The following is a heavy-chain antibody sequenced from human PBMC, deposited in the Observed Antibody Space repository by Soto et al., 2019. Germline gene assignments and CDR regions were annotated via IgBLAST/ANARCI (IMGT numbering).Heavy chain of an antibody. V-gene: IGHV3-64*01. D-gene: IGHD6-19*01. J-gene: IGHJ6*03. CDR3: ARREQSDYYYMDV. Sequence: EVQLVESGGGLVQPGGSLRLSCAASGFTFSNYAMDWVRQAPGKVLEYVSGISSNGVGTYYANSVKDRFTISRDNSKNTLYLQMGSLRAEDMAVYYCARREQSDYYYMDVCGKGTSVTVSS. CDR2: ISSNGVGT. CDR1: GFTFSNYA.